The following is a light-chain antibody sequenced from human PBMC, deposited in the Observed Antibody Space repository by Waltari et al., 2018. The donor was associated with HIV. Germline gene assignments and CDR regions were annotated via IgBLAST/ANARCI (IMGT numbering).Light chain of an antibody. CDR3: QAWDRSTVV. V-gene: IGLV3-1*01. CDR2: QDN. Sequence: SYELTQPPSVSVSPGQTASITCSGNKLGDKYACWYRQKPGQSPVLVIYQDNKRPSGIPDRISGSNSGDTATLTISGTQAVDEADYYCQAWDRSTVVFGGGTTLTVL. CDR1: KLGDKY. J-gene: IGLJ3*02.